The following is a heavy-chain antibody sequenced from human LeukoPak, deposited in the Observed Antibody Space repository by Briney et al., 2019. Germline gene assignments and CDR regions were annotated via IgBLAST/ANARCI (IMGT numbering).Heavy chain of an antibody. D-gene: IGHD6-13*01. CDR3: ARDAQQLVRGEPDY. Sequence: ASVKVSCKASGYTFTRYYIYWVRQAPPPALEWDGLINPNSGGTNYAQKLQGRVTMTRDTSISTAYMELSRLRSDDTAVYYCARDAQQLVRGEPDYWGQGTLVTVSS. J-gene: IGHJ4*02. V-gene: IGHV1-2*02. CDR1: GYTFTRYY. CDR2: INPNSGGT.